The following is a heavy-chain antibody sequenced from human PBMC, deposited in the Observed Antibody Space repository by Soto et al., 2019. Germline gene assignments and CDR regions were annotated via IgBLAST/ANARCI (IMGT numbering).Heavy chain of an antibody. CDR1: GFTFSTYG. Sequence: GGSMRLSCVVSGFTFSTYGVHWVRQAQSTGLQWVAMTSYDGSNKYYADSVKGRFTISRDNSKNTLYLQMNSLRAEDTAVYYCARETRRHYDFWSGYYKSFSAYYYGMDVWGQGATVTVSS. D-gene: IGHD3-3*01. CDR3: ARETRRHYDFWSGYYKSFSAYYYGMDV. CDR2: TSYDGSNK. J-gene: IGHJ6*02. V-gene: IGHV3-33*05.